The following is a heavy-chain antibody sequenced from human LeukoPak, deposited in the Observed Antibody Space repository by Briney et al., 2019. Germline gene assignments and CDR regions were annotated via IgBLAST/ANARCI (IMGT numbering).Heavy chain of an antibody. CDR3: ARDNQNQGYCGGGSCYGLDY. J-gene: IGHJ4*02. Sequence: ASVTVSCKASGGTFSSYAISWVRQAPGQGLEWMGGIIPIFGTANYAQKFQGRVTITADESTSTAYMELSSLRSEDTAVYYCARDNQNQGYCGGGSCYGLDYWGQGTLVTVSS. D-gene: IGHD2-15*01. V-gene: IGHV1-69*01. CDR1: GGTFSSYA. CDR2: IIPIFGTA.